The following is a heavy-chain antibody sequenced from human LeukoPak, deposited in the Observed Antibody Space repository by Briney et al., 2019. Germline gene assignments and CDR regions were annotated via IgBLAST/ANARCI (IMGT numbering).Heavy chain of an antibody. CDR2: INSDGSST. J-gene: IGHJ4*02. CDR3: ANSRYDSSGYYGIIGY. CDR1: GFTFSSYW. Sequence: GGSLRLSCAASGFTFSSYWIHWVRQAPGKGLVWVSRINSDGSSTSYADSVKGRFTISRDNAKNTLYLQMNSLRAEDTAVYYCANSRYDSSGYYGIIGYWGQGTLVTVSS. D-gene: IGHD3-22*01. V-gene: IGHV3-74*01.